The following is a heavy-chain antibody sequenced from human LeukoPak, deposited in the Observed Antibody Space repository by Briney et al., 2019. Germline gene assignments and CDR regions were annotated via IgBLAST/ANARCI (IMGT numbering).Heavy chain of an antibody. CDR2: ISAYNGNT. J-gene: IGHJ3*02. Sequence: ASVKVSCKASGYTFTSYGISWVRQAPGQGLEWMGWISAYNGNTNYAQKLQGRVTMTRDTSTSTVYMELSSLRSEDTAVYYCARDTDYYGPGAFDIWGQGTMVTVSS. CDR3: ARDTDYYGPGAFDI. V-gene: IGHV1-18*01. CDR1: GYTFTSYG. D-gene: IGHD3-10*01.